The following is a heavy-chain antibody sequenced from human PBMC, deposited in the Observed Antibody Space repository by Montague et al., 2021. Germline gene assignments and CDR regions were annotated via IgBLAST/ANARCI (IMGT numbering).Heavy chain of an antibody. D-gene: IGHD5-24*01. CDR3: AKRMAIYKQLYYFDY. V-gene: IGHV3-23*01. J-gene: IGHJ4*02. Sequence: FRRLSCAASGFPFGSSALSWVRQAPGKGLEWVSSLGDSGRNTYYADSVKGRFTVSRDNSKNTLYLQMNSLSPEDTAVYYCAKRMAIYKQLYYFDYWGQGALVTVSS. CDR2: LGDSGRNT. CDR1: GFPFGSSA.